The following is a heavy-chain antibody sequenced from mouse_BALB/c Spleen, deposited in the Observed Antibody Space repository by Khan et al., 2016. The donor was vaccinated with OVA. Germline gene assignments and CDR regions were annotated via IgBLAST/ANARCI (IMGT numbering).Heavy chain of an antibody. D-gene: IGHD2-1*01. CDR3: ARRGVYGIFAY. Sequence: QVQLQQSGAELAKPGASVKMSCKASGYTFTTYWMHWVKQRPGQGLDWIGYINPSTGYTEYNQKFKDKATLTADKSSSTAYMQLNSLTSDDSAFYYGARRGVYGIFAYWGQGTLVTVSA. CDR1: GYTFTTYW. V-gene: IGHV1-7*01. J-gene: IGHJ3*01. CDR2: INPSTGYT.